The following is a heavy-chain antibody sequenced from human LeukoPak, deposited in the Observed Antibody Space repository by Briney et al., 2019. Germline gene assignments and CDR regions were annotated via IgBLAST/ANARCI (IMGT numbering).Heavy chain of an antibody. CDR1: GGSISSYD. CDR3: ARGLIAAAADFFDY. V-gene: IGHV4-34*01. CDR2: INHSGST. J-gene: IGHJ4*02. D-gene: IGHD6-13*01. Sequence: SETLSLTCTVSGGSISSYDWSWIRQPAGKGLEWIGEINHSGSTNYNPSLKSRVTISVDTSKNQFSLKLSSVTAADTAVYYCARGLIAAAADFFDYWGQGTLVTVSS.